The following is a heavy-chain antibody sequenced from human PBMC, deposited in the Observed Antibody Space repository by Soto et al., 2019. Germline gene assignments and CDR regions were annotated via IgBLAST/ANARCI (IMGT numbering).Heavy chain of an antibody. CDR1: GYSFTSYW. CDR3: ARQGGGQDIVVVPAATGYGMDV. D-gene: IGHD2-2*01. V-gene: IGHV5-51*01. CDR2: IYPGDSDT. Sequence: GESLKISCKGSGYSFTSYWIGWVRQMPGKGLEWMGIIYPGDSDTRYSPSFQGQVTISADKSISTAYLQWSSLKASDTAMYYCARQGGGQDIVVVPAATGYGMDVWGQGTTVTVSS. J-gene: IGHJ6*02.